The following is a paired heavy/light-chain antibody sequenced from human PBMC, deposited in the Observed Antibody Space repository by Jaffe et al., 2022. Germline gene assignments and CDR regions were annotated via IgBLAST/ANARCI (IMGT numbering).Light chain of an antibody. Sequence: DTQMTQSPSSVSASVGDRVTITCRASQGISSWLAWYQQKPGKAPKLLIYAASSLQSGVPSRFSGSGSGTDFTLTISSLQPEDFATYYCQQANSFPLTFGGGTKVEIK. CDR1: QGISSW. V-gene: IGKV1-12*01. CDR2: AAS. J-gene: IGKJ4*01. CDR3: QQANSFPLT.
Heavy chain of an antibody. D-gene: IGHD3-16*01. CDR3: ARDPHSRWWFDP. CDR1: GFGFTFSSYD. J-gene: IGHJ5*02. CDR2: ISSSGSSI. Sequence: EVQLVESGGGLVQPGGSLRLSCAASGFGFTFSSYDMNWVRQAPGKGLEWLSYISSSGSSIYYADSVKGRFTISRDNAKNSLYLLMNSLRAEDTAIYYCARDPHSRWWFDPWGQGTLVTVSS. V-gene: IGHV3-48*03.